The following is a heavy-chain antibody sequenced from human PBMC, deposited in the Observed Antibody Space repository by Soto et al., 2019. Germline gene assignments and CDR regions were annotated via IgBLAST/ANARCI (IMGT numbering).Heavy chain of an antibody. D-gene: IGHD2-8*01. CDR2: VYSTGST. CDR3: ARSHYTYGLLIDY. Sequence: PSETLSLTCSVSGDSITTNGYYWGWIRQPPGKGLQWIGNVYSTGSTFSHPSLTSRVFISVGTSKNKFSLRLTSVTAADTAVYYCARSHYTYGLLIDYWGPGIMVTVSS. CDR1: GDSITTNGYY. V-gene: IGHV4-39*01. J-gene: IGHJ4*02.